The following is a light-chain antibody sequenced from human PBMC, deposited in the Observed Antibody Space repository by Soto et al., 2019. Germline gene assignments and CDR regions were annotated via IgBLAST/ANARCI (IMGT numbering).Light chain of an antibody. J-gene: IGKJ1*01. CDR2: WAS. V-gene: IGKV4-1*01. CDR1: QTILYNSNNKNY. CDR3: QQYYSTPLT. Sequence: DIVMTQSPDSLPVSLGERATINCKSSQTILYNSNNKNYLAWYQQKPRHPPKLLIYWASTRESGVPDRFSGSGSGTDFTLTISSLQAEDVAVYSCQQYYSTPLTFGQGTKVEIK.